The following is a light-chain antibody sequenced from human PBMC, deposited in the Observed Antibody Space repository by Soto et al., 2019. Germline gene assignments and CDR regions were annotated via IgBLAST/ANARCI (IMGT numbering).Light chain of an antibody. CDR2: DVS. CDR1: QSISSF. CDR3: HQRSSWPLT. J-gene: IGKJ4*01. V-gene: IGKV3-11*01. Sequence: EIVLTQSPATLSLSPGERATLSCRASQSISSFLAWYQHKPGRAPRLLIYDVSKRATGIPARFSASGSGTDFTLTISSLEPEDFAVYYCHQRSSWPLTFGGGTTVEIK.